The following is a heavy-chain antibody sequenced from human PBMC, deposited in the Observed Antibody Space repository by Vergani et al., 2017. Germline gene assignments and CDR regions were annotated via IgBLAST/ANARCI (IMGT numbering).Heavy chain of an antibody. CDR3: GRGSDNYN. D-gene: IGHD5-24*01. Sequence: QLVESGGGLVQPGGSLRLSCVASGFTFSSHAMSWVRQGHGQGLEWVSSIKNTGDSTHYADSVKGRFTISRDNSKNTLYLQMNSLRVEDTAVYYCGRGSDNYNWGQGTLVTVSS. CDR1: GFTFSSHA. CDR2: IKNTGDST. V-gene: IGHV3-23*04. J-gene: IGHJ4*02.